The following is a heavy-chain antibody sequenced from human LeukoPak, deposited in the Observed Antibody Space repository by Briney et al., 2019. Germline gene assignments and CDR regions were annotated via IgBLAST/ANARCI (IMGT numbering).Heavy chain of an antibody. CDR2: IWYDGSNK. CDR3: ARESSTSYYFDS. Sequence: GGSPRLSCAASGFTFSSYGIHWVRQAPGKGLEWVAVIWYDGSNKYYADSVKGRFTISRDNSKNTLYLQMNSLRGEDTAVYYCARESSTSYYFDSWGQGTLVTVSS. J-gene: IGHJ4*02. D-gene: IGHD6-13*01. CDR1: GFTFSSYG. V-gene: IGHV3-33*01.